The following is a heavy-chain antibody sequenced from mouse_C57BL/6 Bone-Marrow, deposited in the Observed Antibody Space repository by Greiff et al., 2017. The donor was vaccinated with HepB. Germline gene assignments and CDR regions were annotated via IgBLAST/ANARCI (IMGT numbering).Heavy chain of an antibody. V-gene: IGHV5-17*01. CDR2: ISSGSSTI. J-gene: IGHJ1*03. CDR3: ARIPITTVVAGYFDV. D-gene: IGHD1-1*01. CDR1: GFTFSDYG. Sequence: EVQGVESGGGLVKPGGSLKLSCAASGFTFSDYGMHWVRQAPEKGLEWVAYISSGSSTIYYADTVKGRFTISRDNAKNTLFLQMTSLRSEDTAMYYCARIPITTVVAGYFDVWGTGTTVTVSS.